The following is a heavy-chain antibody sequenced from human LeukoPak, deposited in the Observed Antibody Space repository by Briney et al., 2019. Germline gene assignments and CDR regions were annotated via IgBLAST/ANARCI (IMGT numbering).Heavy chain of an antibody. CDR3: ARGVGVILTGFDY. D-gene: IGHD3-9*01. V-gene: IGHV4-4*02. Sequence: SETLCHTCAVSGGSISSSNWWSWVRQPPGKGLEWIGEIYHSGSTNYNPSLKSRVTISVDKSKNQFPLKLSSVTAADTAVYYCARGVGVILTGFDYWGQGTLVTVSS. CDR2: IYHSGST. CDR1: GGSISSSNW. J-gene: IGHJ4*02.